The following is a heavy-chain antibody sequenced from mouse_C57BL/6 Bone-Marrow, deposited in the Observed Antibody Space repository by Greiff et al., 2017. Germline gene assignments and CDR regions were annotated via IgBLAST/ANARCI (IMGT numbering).Heavy chain of an antibody. J-gene: IGHJ1*03. Sequence: EVKLVESGGGLVQPKGSLKLSCAASGFTFNTYAMHWVRQAPGKGLEWVARIRRKSSNYATYYADSAKDRFTIARDDSQSMLSLQMNNLKTEDTAMYYCVREERDFDVWGTGTTVTVSS. CDR2: IRRKSSNYAT. CDR3: VREERDFDV. V-gene: IGHV10-3*01. CDR1: GFTFNTYA.